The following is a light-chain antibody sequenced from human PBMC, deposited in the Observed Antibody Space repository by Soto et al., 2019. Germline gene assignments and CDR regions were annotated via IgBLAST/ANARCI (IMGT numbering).Light chain of an antibody. CDR1: QSVSSN. Sequence: EIVVTQSPATLSVSPGERATLSCRASQSVSSNLAWYQQKPCQAPRLLIYGASTRATGIPARFSGSGSGTEFPLTISSLQSEDFAVYYCQQYNNWPPLYTFGQGTKLEIK. V-gene: IGKV3-15*01. CDR2: GAS. CDR3: QQYNNWPPLYT. J-gene: IGKJ2*01.